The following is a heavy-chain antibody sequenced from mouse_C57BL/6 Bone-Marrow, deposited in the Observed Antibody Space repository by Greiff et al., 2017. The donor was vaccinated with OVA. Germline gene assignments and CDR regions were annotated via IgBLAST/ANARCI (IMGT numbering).Heavy chain of an antibody. CDR3: ARENSTYYFDY. D-gene: IGHD2-5*01. CDR2: INYDGSST. J-gene: IGHJ2*01. CDR1: GFTFSDYY. Sequence: EVKVVESEGGLVQPGSSMKLSCTASGFTFSDYYMAWVRQVPEKGLEWVANINYDGSSTYYLDSLKSRFIISRDNAKNILYLQMSSLKSEDTATYYCARENSTYYFDYWGQGTTLTVSS. V-gene: IGHV5-16*01.